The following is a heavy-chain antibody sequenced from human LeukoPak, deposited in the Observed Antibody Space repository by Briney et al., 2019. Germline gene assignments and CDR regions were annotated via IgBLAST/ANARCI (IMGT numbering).Heavy chain of an antibody. CDR2: INWNGGST. V-gene: IGHV3-20*04. Sequence: PGGSLRLSCAASGFTFDDYGMSWVRQAPGKGLEWVSGINWNGGSTGYADSVKGRFTISRDNAKNPLYLQMNSLRAEDTALYYCARLDFGLYYYMDVWGKGTTVTVSS. D-gene: IGHD3-16*01. J-gene: IGHJ6*03. CDR1: GFTFDDYG. CDR3: ARLDFGLYYYMDV.